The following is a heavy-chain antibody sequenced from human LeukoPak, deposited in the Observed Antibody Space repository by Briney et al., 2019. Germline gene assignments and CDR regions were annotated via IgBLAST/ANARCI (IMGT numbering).Heavy chain of an antibody. D-gene: IGHD3-10*01. V-gene: IGHV3-74*01. J-gene: IGHJ3*02. Sequence: RGFPGLSCAASGFTFSSYWIHWVRQAPGKGLGWVSRINSDGTGTIYAAAVKGRFPVSRHNAKNTLCLQINSLRAGDTAVYYCARGGVFHGFDIWGEGTMVSVSS. CDR3: ARGGVFHGFDI. CDR1: GFTFSSYW. CDR2: INSDGTGT.